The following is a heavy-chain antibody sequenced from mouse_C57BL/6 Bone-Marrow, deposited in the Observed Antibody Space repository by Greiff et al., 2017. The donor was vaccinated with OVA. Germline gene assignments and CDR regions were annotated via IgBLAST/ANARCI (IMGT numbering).Heavy chain of an antibody. CDR1: GYSFTGYY. V-gene: IGHV1-31*01. D-gene: IGHD1-2*01. CDR2: IYPYNGVS. J-gene: IGHJ4*01. CDR3: ARRRYYGPYAMDY. Sequence: EVKLVESGPELVKPGASVKISCKASGYSFTGYYMHWVKQSHGNILDWIGYIYPYNGVSSYNQKFKGKATLTVDKSSSTAYMELRSLTSEDSAVYYCARRRYYGPYAMDYWGQGTSVTVSS.